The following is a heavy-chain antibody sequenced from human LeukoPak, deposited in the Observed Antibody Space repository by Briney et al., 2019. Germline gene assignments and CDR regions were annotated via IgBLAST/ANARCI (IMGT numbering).Heavy chain of an antibody. CDR3: ASEWSY. CDR1: GFTFSTYT. V-gene: IGHV3-21*01. Sequence: PGGSLRLSCAASGFTFSTYTMNWVRQAPGKWLEWVSSISSDSSYIAYAHSMKGRFTISRDNAKNSLYLQMNSLRAEDTAVYYCASEWSYWGQGTLVTVSS. D-gene: IGHD2-15*01. J-gene: IGHJ4*02. CDR2: ISSDSSYI.